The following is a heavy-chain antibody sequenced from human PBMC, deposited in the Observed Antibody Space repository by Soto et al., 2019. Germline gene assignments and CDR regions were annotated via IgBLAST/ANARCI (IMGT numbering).Heavy chain of an antibody. D-gene: IGHD5-18*01. V-gene: IGHV1-69*01. CDR1: GGTFPGSA. CDR2: IIPIFGTA. J-gene: IGHJ4*02. Sequence: VSSRAAGGTFPGSAISWLRQANGQGLEWMGGIIPIFGTANYAQKFQGRVTITADESTSTAYMELSSLRSEDTAVYYCARARGYSYGHEYSYGLGLFDYSGQRTLVSVSS. CDR3: ARARGYSYGHEYSYGLGLFDY.